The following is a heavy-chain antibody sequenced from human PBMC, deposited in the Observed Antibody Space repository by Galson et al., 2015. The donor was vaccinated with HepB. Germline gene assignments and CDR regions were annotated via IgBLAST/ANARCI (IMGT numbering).Heavy chain of an antibody. CDR1: EFTFSNYA. D-gene: IGHD2-2*01. CDR2: ISYDGSNK. J-gene: IGHJ6*02. CDR3: ARDSGCSSTSCSEYYGMGV. Sequence: SLRLSCAASEFTFSNYAMHWVRQAPGKGLEWVAVISYDGSNKYYADSVKGRFTISRDNSKNTVYLQMNSLRAEDTAVYYCARDSGCSSTSCSEYYGMGVWGQGTTVTVSS. V-gene: IGHV3-30-3*01.